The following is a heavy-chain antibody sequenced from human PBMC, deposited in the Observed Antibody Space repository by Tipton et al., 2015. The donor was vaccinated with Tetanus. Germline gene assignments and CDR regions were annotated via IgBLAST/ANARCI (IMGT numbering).Heavy chain of an antibody. CDR3: ARDPKGWYYDSSGYITRGGYYYYGMDV. CDR1: GGSISSYY. Sequence: TLSLTCTVSGGSISSYYWSWIRQPPGKGLEWIGYIYYSGSTNYNPSLKSRVTISVDTSKNQFSLKLSSVTAADTAVYYCARDPKGWYYDSSGYITRGGYYYYGMDVWGQGTTVTVSS. V-gene: IGHV4-59*01. CDR2: IYYSGST. J-gene: IGHJ6*02. D-gene: IGHD3-22*01.